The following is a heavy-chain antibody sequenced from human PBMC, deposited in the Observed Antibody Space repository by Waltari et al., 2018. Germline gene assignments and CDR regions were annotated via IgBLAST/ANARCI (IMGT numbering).Heavy chain of an antibody. CDR2: INPNSGGT. Sequence: QVQLVQSGAEVKKPGASVTVSCKASGYTFTGYYMHWVRQAPGQGLEWMGWINPNSGGTNYAQKFQGWVTMTRDTSISTAYMELSRLRSDDTAVYYCARGYIVVVPAASDAFDIWGQGTMVTVSS. J-gene: IGHJ3*02. CDR1: GYTFTGYY. CDR3: ARGYIVVVPAASDAFDI. V-gene: IGHV1-2*04. D-gene: IGHD2-2*01.